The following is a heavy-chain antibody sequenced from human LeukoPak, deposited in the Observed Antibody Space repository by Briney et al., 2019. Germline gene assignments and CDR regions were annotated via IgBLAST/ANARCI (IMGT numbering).Heavy chain of an antibody. J-gene: IGHJ6*02. CDR1: GGSFSGYY. Sequence: PSETLSLTCAVYGGSFSGYYWSWIRQPPGKGLEWIGEINHSGSTNYNPSLKSRVTISVDTSKNQFSLKLSSVTAADTAVYYCARLANGPPYYYYGMDVWGQGTTVTVSS. CDR2: INHSGST. CDR3: ARLANGPPYYYYGMDV. V-gene: IGHV4-34*01. D-gene: IGHD1-1*01.